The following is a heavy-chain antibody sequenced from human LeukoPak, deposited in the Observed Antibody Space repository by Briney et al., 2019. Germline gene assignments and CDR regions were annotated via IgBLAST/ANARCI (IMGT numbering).Heavy chain of an antibody. V-gene: IGHV4-59*08. D-gene: IGHD3-22*01. CDR3: ARDYYYDSSGYYSRGSQYYYMDV. J-gene: IGHJ6*03. CDR1: GGSISSYY. Sequence: SETLSLTCTVSGGSISSYYWSWIRQPPGKGLEWIGYIDYTGSSNYNPSLKSRVTMSVDTSKNQFSLRLSSVTAADTAVYFCARDYYYDSSGYYSRGSQYYYMDVWGKGTTVTVSS. CDR2: IDYTGSS.